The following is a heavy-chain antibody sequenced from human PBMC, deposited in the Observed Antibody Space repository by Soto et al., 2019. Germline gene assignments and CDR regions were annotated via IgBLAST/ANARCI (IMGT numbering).Heavy chain of an antibody. D-gene: IGHD5-12*01. V-gene: IGHV4-31*03. CDR1: GGSISSGGYY. Sequence: QVQLQESGPGLVKPSQTLSLTCTVSGGSISSGGYYWSWIRQHPGKGLEWVGYIYYIGSTYYNPSLKTRVTLTVHTSKNQFSLKLSSVTAADTGVYYCARLFSGYDYAYYWGQGTLVTVSS. J-gene: IGHJ4*02. CDR3: ARLFSGYDYAYY. CDR2: IYYIGST.